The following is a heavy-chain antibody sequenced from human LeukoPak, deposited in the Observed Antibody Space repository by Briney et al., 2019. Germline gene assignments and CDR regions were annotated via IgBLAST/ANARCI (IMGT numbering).Heavy chain of an antibody. Sequence: GASVKVSCKASGYTFTSYGISWVRQAPGQGLEWMGWISAYNGNTNYAQKLQGRVTMTTDTSTSTAYMELRSLRSDDTAVYYCARAAGNYYDSSGCIDYWGQGTLVTVSS. J-gene: IGHJ4*02. D-gene: IGHD3-22*01. CDR3: ARAAGNYYDSSGCIDY. V-gene: IGHV1-18*01. CDR2: ISAYNGNT. CDR1: GYTFTSYG.